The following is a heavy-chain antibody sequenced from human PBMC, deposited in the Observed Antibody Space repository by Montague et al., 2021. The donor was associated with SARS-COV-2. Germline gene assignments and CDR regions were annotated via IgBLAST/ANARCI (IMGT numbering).Heavy chain of an antibody. V-gene: IGHV4-39*01. Sequence: SETLSLTCTVSGDSIRNSEYSWGWVRQPPGNGLEWIGYIYDGGSTFYNPSLKSRVTIFVDTSKNQFSLKLSSVTAADTAVYYCAKRTRYPQKDFGFWGQGTLVTVSS. CDR2: IYDGGST. D-gene: IGHD1-1*01. J-gene: IGHJ4*02. CDR1: GDSIRNSEYS. CDR3: AKRTRYPQKDFGF.